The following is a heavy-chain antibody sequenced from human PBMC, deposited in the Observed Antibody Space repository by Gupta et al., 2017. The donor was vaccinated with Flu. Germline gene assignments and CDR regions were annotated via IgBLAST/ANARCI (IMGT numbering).Heavy chain of an antibody. CDR3: ARDGLGIVVAATRY. CDR1: GSTFLSYN. CDR2: ISSSSSHI. J-gene: IGHJ4*02. Sequence: EVQLVESGGGLVKRGESLRPSCEASGSTFLSYNRNWVRQAPGKGLEWVSSISSSSSHIYYADSVKGRFTISRDNAKNSLYLQMNSLRAEDTAVYYCARDGLGIVVAATRYWGQGTPVTVSS. D-gene: IGHD2-15*01. V-gene: IGHV3-21*01.